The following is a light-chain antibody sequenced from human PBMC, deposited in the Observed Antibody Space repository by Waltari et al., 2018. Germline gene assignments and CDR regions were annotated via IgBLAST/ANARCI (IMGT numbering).Light chain of an antibody. Sequence: DIVMTQSPLSLSVTPGEPASIPVRSTQSLLHSLGNTYLAWYLQRPGQSPQLLIYLGSIRASGVPDRFSGSGSGTDFTLQISSVEAEDVGIYYCMQALQTPWTFGQGTRVEI. J-gene: IGKJ1*01. V-gene: IGKV2-28*01. CDR2: LGS. CDR1: QSLLHSLGNTY. CDR3: MQALQTPWT.